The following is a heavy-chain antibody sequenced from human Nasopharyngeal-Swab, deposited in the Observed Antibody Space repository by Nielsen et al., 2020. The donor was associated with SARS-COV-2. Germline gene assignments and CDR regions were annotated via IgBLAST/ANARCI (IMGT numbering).Heavy chain of an antibody. CDR2: ISSSSSYT. CDR3: ARVARYEEDY. CDR1: GGSFSDYY. V-gene: IGHV3-11*06. Sequence: LSLTCAVYGGSFSDYYMSWIRQAPGKGLEWVSYISSSSSYTNYADSVKGRFTISRDNAKNSLYLQMNSLRAEDTAVYYCARVARYEEDYWGQGTLVTVSS. J-gene: IGHJ4*02. D-gene: IGHD1-14*01.